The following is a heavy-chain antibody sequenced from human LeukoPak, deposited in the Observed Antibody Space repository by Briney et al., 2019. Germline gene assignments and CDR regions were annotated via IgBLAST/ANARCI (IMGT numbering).Heavy chain of an antibody. CDR1: GFPFSIYT. CDR3: ATDYYCSGGSCYPPD. J-gene: IGHJ4*02. Sequence: GGSLRLSCAASGFPFSIYTMNWVRQAPGKGLEWVSSISGSSNDIYYADSVKGRFTIYRDNAKNSLYLQMNSLRAEDTAVYYCATDYYCSGGSCYPPDWGQGTLVTVSS. V-gene: IGHV3-21*01. CDR2: ISGSSNDI. D-gene: IGHD2-15*01.